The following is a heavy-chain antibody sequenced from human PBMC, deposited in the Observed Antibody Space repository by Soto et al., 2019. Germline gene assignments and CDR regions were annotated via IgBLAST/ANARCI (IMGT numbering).Heavy chain of an antibody. CDR3: ARDRYCSGGSCYNWFDP. CDR1: GYTFTRYA. V-gene: IGHV1-3*01. CDR2: INAGNGNT. J-gene: IGHJ5*02. D-gene: IGHD2-15*01. Sequence: ASVKVSCKASGYTFTRYAIHWVRQAPGQRLEWMGWINAGNGNTKYSQKFQGRVTITRDTSASTAYMELSSLRSEDTAVYYCARDRYCSGGSCYNWFDPWGQGTLVTVSS.